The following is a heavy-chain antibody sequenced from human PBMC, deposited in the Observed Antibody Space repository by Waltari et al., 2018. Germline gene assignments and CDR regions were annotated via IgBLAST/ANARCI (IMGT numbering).Heavy chain of an antibody. CDR3: ARDLGTYYYDSRGPLDY. CDR2: INAGNGNT. CDR1: GYTFTSYA. V-gene: IGHV1-3*03. D-gene: IGHD3-22*01. J-gene: IGHJ4*02. Sequence: QVQLVQSGAEVKKPGASVKVSCKASGYTFTSYAMHWVRQPPGQRLEWMGWINAGNGNTKYSQEFQGRVTITRDTSASTAYMELSSLRSEDMAVYYCARDLGTYYYDSRGPLDYWGQGTLVTVSS.